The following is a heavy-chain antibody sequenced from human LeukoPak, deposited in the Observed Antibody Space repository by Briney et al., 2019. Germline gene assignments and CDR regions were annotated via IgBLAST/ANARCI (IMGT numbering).Heavy chain of an antibody. J-gene: IGHJ5*02. Sequence: PSETLSLACSFSGDSFGDYYWTWIRRPPGGRLEWIGQIYFRGSTKYNPSLKNRVSISVDTSKNQVYLTLTSVTAADTAVYYCARAMRWTSGPVELGWFDRWGQGTLVTVSS. V-gene: IGHV4-59*01. CDR2: IYFRGST. D-gene: IGHD1-1*01. CDR3: ARAMRWTSGPVELGWFDR. CDR1: GDSFGDYY.